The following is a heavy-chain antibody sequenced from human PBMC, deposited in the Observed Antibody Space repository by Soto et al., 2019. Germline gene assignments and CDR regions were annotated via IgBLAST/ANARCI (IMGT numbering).Heavy chain of an antibody. CDR1: VYTFTSYG. D-gene: IGHD1-26*01. V-gene: IGHV1-18*01. CDR2: ISAYNGNT. J-gene: IGHJ4*02. CDR3: ARCGSYSYYFDY. Sequence: ASVTVSCKDSVYTFTSYGISWVRQAPGQGLEWMGWISAYNGNTNYAQKLQGRVTMTADTSTSTAYMELRSLRSDDTAVYYCARCGSYSYYFDYWGQGTLVTVSS.